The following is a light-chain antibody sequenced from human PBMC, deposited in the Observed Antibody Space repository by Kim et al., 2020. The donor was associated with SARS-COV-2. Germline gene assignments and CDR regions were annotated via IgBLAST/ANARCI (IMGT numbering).Light chain of an antibody. V-gene: IGKV3-20*01. J-gene: IGKJ1*01. Sequence: SQGESATLTCRASQSVSSNYLAWYQQKPGQAPRLLIYGASSRATGIPDRFSGSGSGTDFTLTITRLEPEDFAVYYCQQYSSSPATFGQGTKVDIK. CDR2: GAS. CDR3: QQYSSSPAT. CDR1: QSVSSNY.